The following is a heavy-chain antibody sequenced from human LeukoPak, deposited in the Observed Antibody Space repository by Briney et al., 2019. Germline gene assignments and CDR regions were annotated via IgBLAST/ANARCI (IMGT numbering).Heavy chain of an antibody. CDR1: GYTFTGYY. Sequence: GASVKVSCKASGYTFTGYYMHWVRQAPGQGLEWMGWINPNSGGTNYAQKFQGRVTMTRDTSISTAYMELSRLRSDDTAVYYCARDLPTGVFDWLLWLPDHGWFDPWGQGTLVTVSS. V-gene: IGHV1-2*02. CDR2: INPNSGGT. J-gene: IGHJ5*02. D-gene: IGHD3-9*01. CDR3: ARDLPTGVFDWLLWLPDHGWFDP.